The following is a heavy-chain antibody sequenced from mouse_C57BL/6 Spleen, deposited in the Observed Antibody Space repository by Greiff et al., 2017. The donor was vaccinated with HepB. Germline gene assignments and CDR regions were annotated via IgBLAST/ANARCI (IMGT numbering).Heavy chain of an antibody. D-gene: IGHD1-1*01. Sequence: VQLQQSGPELVKPGASVKISCKASGYSFTGYYMHWVKQSSEKSLEWIGEINPSTGGTSYNQKFKGKATLTVDKSSSTAYMQLKSLTSGDSAVYDCAGRGTTVVAPYYYAMDYWGQGTSVTVSS. CDR1: GYSFTGYY. CDR2: INPSTGGT. V-gene: IGHV1-43*01. J-gene: IGHJ4*01. CDR3: AGRGTTVVAPYYYAMDY.